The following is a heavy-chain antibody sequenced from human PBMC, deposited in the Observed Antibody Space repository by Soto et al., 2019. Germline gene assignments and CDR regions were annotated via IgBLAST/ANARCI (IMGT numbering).Heavy chain of an antibody. J-gene: IGHJ4*02. V-gene: IGHV3-30*18. CDR1: GFTFSSYG. D-gene: IGHD1-26*01. Sequence: QVQLVESGGGVVQPGRSLRLSCVASGFTFSSYGMHWVRQAPGKGLEWVAIISYDGSNTYYADSVKGRFTISRDNSKNTLYLQMHSLRAEDTSVYYCAKEGGLSGSYYISSSYYFDYGGQGTLVTVSS. CDR2: ISYDGSNT. CDR3: AKEGGLSGSYYISSSYYFDY.